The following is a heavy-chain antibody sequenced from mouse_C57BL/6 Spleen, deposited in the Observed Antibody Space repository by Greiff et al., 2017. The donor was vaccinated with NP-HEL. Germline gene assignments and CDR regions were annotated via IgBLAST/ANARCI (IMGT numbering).Heavy chain of an antibody. CDR2: IDPADSYT. J-gene: IGHJ4*01. D-gene: IGHD2-3*01. V-gene: IGHV1-50*01. CDR3: ARRTDGYYEGDYAMDY. Sequence: VQLQQPGAELVKPGASVKLSCKASGYTFTSYWMQWVKQRPGQGLEWIGEIDPADSYTNYNQKFKGKATLTVDTSSSTAYMQLSSLTSEDSAVYYCARRTDGYYEGDYAMDYWGQGTSVTVSS. CDR1: GYTFTSYW.